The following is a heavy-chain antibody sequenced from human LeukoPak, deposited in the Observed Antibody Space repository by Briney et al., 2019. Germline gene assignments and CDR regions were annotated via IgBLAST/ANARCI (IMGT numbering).Heavy chain of an antibody. D-gene: IGHD1-14*01. J-gene: IGHJ6*02. CDR2: IWYDGSNK. CDR3: AREAITNQNNGMDV. CDR1: GFTFSSYG. V-gene: IGHV3-33*01. Sequence: GGSLRLSCAASGFTFSSYGMQGVRQAPGRGLEWVAVIWYDGSNKYYADSVKGRFTISRDNSKNTVYLQMNSLRAEDTAVYYCAREAITNQNNGMDVWGQGTTVTVSS.